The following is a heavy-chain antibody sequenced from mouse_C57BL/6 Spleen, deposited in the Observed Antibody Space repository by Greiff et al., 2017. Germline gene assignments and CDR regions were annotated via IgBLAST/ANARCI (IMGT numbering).Heavy chain of an antibody. V-gene: IGHV1-82*01. Sequence: VHLVESGPELVKPGASVKISCKASGYAFSSSWMNWVKQRPGKGLEWIGRIYPGDGDTNYNGKFKGKATLTADKSSSTAYMQLSSLTSEDSAVYFCARSVYYGYDDGLYAMDYWGQGTSVTVSS. CDR1: GYAFSSSW. CDR3: ARSVYYGYDDGLYAMDY. CDR2: IYPGDGDT. J-gene: IGHJ4*01. D-gene: IGHD2-2*01.